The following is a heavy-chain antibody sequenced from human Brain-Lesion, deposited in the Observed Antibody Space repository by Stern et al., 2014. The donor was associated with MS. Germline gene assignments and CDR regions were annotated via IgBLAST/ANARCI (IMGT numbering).Heavy chain of an antibody. J-gene: IGHJ4*02. CDR2: IYYSGFP. CDR3: ARHDSVPRPSQLYSARDRGPGYFDY. D-gene: IGHD1-26*01. V-gene: IGHV4-39*01. Sequence: VQLVESGPGLVKPSETLSLTCTVSGGSISSSTYYWAWIRQPPGKGLEWIGHIYYSGFPSYNPSLKSRVTISVDMSKNQFSLKLSSVTAADTAIYYCARHDSVPRPSQLYSARDRGPGYFDYWGQGTLVTVSS. CDR1: GGSISSSTYY.